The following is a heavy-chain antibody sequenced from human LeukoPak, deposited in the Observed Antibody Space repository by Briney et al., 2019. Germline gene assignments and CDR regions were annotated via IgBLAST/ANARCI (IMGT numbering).Heavy chain of an antibody. Sequence: GGSLRLSCAASGFIFTNYFMSWVRQAPGKGLEWVASIKHDGSEKYYVDSVRGRFAISRDNTMNSLYLQMSSLRAEDTAVYYCATDRGWRTSGYYLYYFEYWGQGTLVTYSS. CDR2: IKHDGSEK. CDR3: ATDRGWRTSGYYLYYFEY. J-gene: IGHJ4*02. CDR1: GFIFTNYF. D-gene: IGHD3-3*01. V-gene: IGHV3-7*01.